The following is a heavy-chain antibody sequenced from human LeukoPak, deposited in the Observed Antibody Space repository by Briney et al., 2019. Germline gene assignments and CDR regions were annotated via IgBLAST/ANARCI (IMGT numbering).Heavy chain of an antibody. Sequence: GGSLRLSCAAPGFTFSSYWMSWVRQAPGKGLEWVANIKQDGSEKYYVDSVKGRFTISRDNAKNSLYLQMNSLRAEDTAVYYCARVVDFWSGYFDAFDIWGQGTMVTVSS. V-gene: IGHV3-7*01. CDR3: ARVVDFWSGYFDAFDI. D-gene: IGHD3-3*01. CDR2: IKQDGSEK. J-gene: IGHJ3*02. CDR1: GFTFSSYW.